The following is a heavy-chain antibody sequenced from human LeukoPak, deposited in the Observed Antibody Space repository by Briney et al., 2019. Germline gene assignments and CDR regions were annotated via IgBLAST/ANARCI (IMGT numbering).Heavy chain of an antibody. CDR1: GFTVSSNY. CDR3: ARKPNSAVDY. Sequence: PGGSLRLSCAASGFTVSSNYMSWVRQAPGKGLEWVSLIYSGGSTYYADRVQGRFTIPRDNSKNTLYLQLSSMRAEDTAVYYCARKPNSAVDYWGQGTLVTVSS. CDR2: IYSGGST. J-gene: IGHJ4*02. V-gene: IGHV3-66*01.